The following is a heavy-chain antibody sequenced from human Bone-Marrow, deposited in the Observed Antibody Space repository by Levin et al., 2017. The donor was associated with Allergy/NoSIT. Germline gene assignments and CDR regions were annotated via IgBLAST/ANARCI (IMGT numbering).Heavy chain of an antibody. Sequence: SGPTLVKPTQTLTLTCTFSGFSLTTSGVGVGWIRQPPGKALEWLALIYWHENNLYSPSLKSRLTITKDTSKNQVVLTMTNMDPVDTATYYCAHEKRSGSGTAYYDYFDYWGQGTLVTVSS. V-gene: IGHV2-5*01. CDR3: AHEKRSGSGTAYYDYFDY. CDR1: GFSLTTSGVG. J-gene: IGHJ4*02. D-gene: IGHD3/OR15-3a*01. CDR2: IYWHENN.